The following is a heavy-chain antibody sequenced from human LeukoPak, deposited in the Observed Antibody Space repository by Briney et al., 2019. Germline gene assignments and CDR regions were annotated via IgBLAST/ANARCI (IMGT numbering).Heavy chain of an antibody. CDR3: ASSIAAAAPYFDY. CDR1: GGSISSSNW. V-gene: IGHV4-4*02. J-gene: IGHJ4*02. D-gene: IGHD6-13*01. CDR2: IYHSGST. Sequence: SGTLSLTCAVSGGSISSSNWWSWVRQPPGKELEWIGEIYHSGSTNYNPSLKSRVTISVDKSKNQFSLKLSSVTAADTAVYYRASSIAAAAPYFDYWGQGTLVTVSS.